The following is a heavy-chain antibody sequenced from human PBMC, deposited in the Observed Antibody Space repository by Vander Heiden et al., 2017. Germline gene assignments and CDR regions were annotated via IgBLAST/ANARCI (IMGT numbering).Heavy chain of an antibody. V-gene: IGHV3-23*01. Sequence: EVQLLESGGGLVQPGGSLRLYWAASGFPFSSYAMSWVRQAPGKGLEWVSAISGSGGSTYYADSVKGRFTISRDNSKNTLYLQMNSLRAEDTAVYYCAKDLITSLFCGELSLVDYWGQGTLVTVSS. CDR1: GFPFSSYA. CDR3: AKDLITSLFCGELSLVDY. D-gene: IGHD3-10*01. CDR2: ISGSGGST. J-gene: IGHJ4*02.